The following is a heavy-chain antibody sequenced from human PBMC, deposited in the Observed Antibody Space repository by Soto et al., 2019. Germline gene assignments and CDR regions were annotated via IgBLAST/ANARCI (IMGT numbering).Heavy chain of an antibody. D-gene: IGHD5-12*01. J-gene: IGHJ4*02. V-gene: IGHV3-64D*06. CDR3: VKDIGWNGYNYGYFDY. Sequence: PVGSLRLSCSASGFTFSSYAMHWVRQAPGKGLEYVSAISSNGGSTYYADSVKGRFTISRDNSKNTLYLQMSSLRAEDTAVYYCVKDIGWNGYNYGYFDYWGQGTLVTVSS. CDR1: GFTFSSYA. CDR2: ISSNGGST.